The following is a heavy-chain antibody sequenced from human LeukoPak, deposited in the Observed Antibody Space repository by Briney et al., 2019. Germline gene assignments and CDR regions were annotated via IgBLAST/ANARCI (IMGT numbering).Heavy chain of an antibody. CDR2: IKQDGSEK. J-gene: IGHJ4*02. CDR3: ARDYYGSGSYYLY. D-gene: IGHD3-10*01. CDR1: GFTFSSYW. Sequence: GGSLRLSCAASGFTFSSYWMSWVRQAPGKGLEWVANIKQDGSEKYYVDSVKGRFTISRDNAKNSLYLQMNSLRAEDTAVYYCARDYYGSGSYYLYWGQGTLVTVFS. V-gene: IGHV3-7*01.